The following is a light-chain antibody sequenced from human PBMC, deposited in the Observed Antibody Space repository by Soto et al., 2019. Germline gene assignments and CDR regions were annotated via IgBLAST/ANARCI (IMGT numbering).Light chain of an antibody. CDR2: EVS. CDR1: SSDVGGYNY. Sequence: LTKPPSASGSPGESVTISCPRTSSDVGGYNYVSWYQQHPGKAPKLMIYEVSKRPSGVPDRFSGSKSGNTASLTVSGLQAEDEADYYCSSYAGSNNYVFGTGTKVTVL. J-gene: IGLJ1*01. V-gene: IGLV2-8*01. CDR3: SSYAGSNNYV.